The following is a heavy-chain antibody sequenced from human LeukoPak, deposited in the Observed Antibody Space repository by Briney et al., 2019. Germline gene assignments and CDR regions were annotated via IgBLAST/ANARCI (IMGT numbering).Heavy chain of an antibody. J-gene: IGHJ5*02. CDR3: ARDDYGDYDNWFDP. V-gene: IGHV3-21*01. CDR1: GFTFSSYS. Sequence: GGSLRLPCAASGFTFSSYSMNWVRQAPGKGLEWVSSISSSSSYIYYADSVKGRFTISRDNAKNSLYLQMNSLRAEDTAVYYCARDDYGDYDNWFDPWGQGTLVTVSS. CDR2: ISSSSSYI. D-gene: IGHD4-17*01.